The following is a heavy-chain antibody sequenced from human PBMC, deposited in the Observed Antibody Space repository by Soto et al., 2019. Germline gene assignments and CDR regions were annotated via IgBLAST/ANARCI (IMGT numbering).Heavy chain of an antibody. CDR3: ARGRGGANTYHYSGLDV. V-gene: IGHV4-34*01. Sequence: QVQLQQWGAGLLKPSETLSLTCSVYGGSFSGYYWSWIRQPPGKGLEWIGEISHSGNINYNPSPSLESRVTTSLDTAKSRFSLRLTSVTAADTAVYYCARGRGGANTYHYSGLDVWGQGTTVTVSS. CDR1: GGSFSGYY. D-gene: IGHD1-26*01. CDR2: ISHSGNI. J-gene: IGHJ6*02.